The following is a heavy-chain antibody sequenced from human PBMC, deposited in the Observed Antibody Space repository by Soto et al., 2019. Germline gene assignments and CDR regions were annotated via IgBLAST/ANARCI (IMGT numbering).Heavy chain of an antibody. J-gene: IGHJ4*02. CDR2: ISAYNGNT. CDR3: ARDLAAAGPFDC. D-gene: IGHD6-13*01. CDR1: GYTFTNYA. V-gene: IGHV1-18*01. Sequence: QVQLVQSGAEVKKPGASVKVSCKASGYTFTNYAFSWVRQAPGQGLEWMGWISAYNGNTNYPQKLQGRVTMTTDTSTSTAYMELRSLRSDDTAVYYCARDLAAAGPFDCWGQGTLVTFSS.